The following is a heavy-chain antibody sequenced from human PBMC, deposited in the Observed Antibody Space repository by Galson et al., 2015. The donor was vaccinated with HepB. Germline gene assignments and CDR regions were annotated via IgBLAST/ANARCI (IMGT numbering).Heavy chain of an antibody. D-gene: IGHD4-17*01. CDR2: ISYDGSNK. V-gene: IGHV3-30-3*01. J-gene: IGHJ4*02. Sequence: SLRLFCAASGFTFSSYAMHWVRQAPGKGLEWVAVISYDGSNKYYADSVKGRFTISRDNSKNTLYLQMNSLRAEDTAVYYCARDPHYGDYWHFDYWGQGTLVTVSS. CDR1: GFTFSSYA. CDR3: ARDPHYGDYWHFDY.